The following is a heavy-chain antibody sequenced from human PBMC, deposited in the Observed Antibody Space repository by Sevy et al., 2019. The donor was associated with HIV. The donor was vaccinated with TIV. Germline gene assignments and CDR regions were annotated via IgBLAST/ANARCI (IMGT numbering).Heavy chain of an antibody. J-gene: IGHJ4*02. CDR3: ARGDSSSSGGPHY. CDR1: GFTFSSYG. CDR2: IWYDGSNK. V-gene: IGHV3-33*01. Sequence: GGSLRLSCAASGFTFSSYGMHWVRQAPGKGLEWVAVIWYDGSNKYYADSVKGRFTISRDNSKNTLYLQMNSLRAEDTAVYYCARGDSSSSGGPHYWGQGTLVTVSS. D-gene: IGHD6-6*01.